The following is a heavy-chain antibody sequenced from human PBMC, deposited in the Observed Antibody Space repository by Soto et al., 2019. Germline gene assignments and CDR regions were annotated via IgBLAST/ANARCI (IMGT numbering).Heavy chain of an antibody. CDR3: ARDGRYSGSYGGYYFDY. D-gene: IGHD1-26*01. CDR1: GYTFTSYV. Sequence: QVQLVQSGAEVKKPGASVKVSCKASGYTFTSYVISWVRQAPGQVLEWMGWISANTGNTNFAQKLQGRVTMTTDTSTSTAYMELRSLRSDDTAVYYCARDGRYSGSYGGYYFDYWGQGTLVTVSS. J-gene: IGHJ4*02. CDR2: ISANTGNT. V-gene: IGHV1-18*01.